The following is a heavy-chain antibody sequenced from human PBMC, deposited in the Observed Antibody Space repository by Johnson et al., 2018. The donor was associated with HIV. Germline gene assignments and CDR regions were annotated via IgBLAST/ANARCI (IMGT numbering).Heavy chain of an antibody. J-gene: IGHJ3*02. CDR3: AKGHSSSWSRGAFDI. CDR2: ITGRGGST. Sequence: VQLVESGGGLVQPGGSLRLSCAASGFAFSSFAVTWVRQAPGKGLEWVSAITGRGGSTFYADSVKGRFTISSDNSKKTLYLQLNRLGAEATAVYYCAKGHSSSWSRGAFDIWGQGTMVTVSS. CDR1: GFAFSSFA. V-gene: IGHV3-23*04. D-gene: IGHD6-13*01.